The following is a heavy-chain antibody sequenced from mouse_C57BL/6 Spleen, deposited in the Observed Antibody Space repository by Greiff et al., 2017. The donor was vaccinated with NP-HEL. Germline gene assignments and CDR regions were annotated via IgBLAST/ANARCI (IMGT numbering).Heavy chain of an antibody. D-gene: IGHD1-1*01. J-gene: IGHJ2*01. Sequence: VKLVESGPGLVAPSQSLSITCTVSGFSLTSYAISWVRQPPGKGLEWLGVIWPGGGTNYNSALKSRLSISKDNSKSQVFLKMNSLQTDDTARYYCARTAYYGSSSSHYFDYWGQGTTLTVSS. CDR1: GFSLTSYA. CDR2: IWPGGGT. V-gene: IGHV2-9-1*01. CDR3: ARTAYYGSSSSHYFDY.